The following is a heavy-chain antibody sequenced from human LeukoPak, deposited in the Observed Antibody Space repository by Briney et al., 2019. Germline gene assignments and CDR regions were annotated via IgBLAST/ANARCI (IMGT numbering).Heavy chain of an antibody. CDR2: ISSSSSTI. Sequence: GGSLRLSCAASGFTFSSYSMNWVRQAPGKGLEWVSYISSSSSTIYYADSVKGRFTISRDNAKNSLYLQMNSLRAEDTAVYYCARDPLTEFYAFDIWGQGTMVTVS. D-gene: IGHD1-14*01. V-gene: IGHV3-48*01. CDR3: ARDPLTEFYAFDI. CDR1: GFTFSSYS. J-gene: IGHJ3*02.